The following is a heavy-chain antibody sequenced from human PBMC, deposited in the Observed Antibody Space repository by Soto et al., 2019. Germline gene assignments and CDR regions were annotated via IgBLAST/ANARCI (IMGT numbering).Heavy chain of an antibody. D-gene: IGHD6-19*01. V-gene: IGHV1-3*01. CDR3: ATSRSVGQWLVPQYDY. CDR1: GYTFTSYA. J-gene: IGHJ4*02. Sequence: QVPLVQSGAEVKKPGASVKVSCKASGYTFTSYAMHWVRQAPGQRLEWMGWINAGNGNTKYSQKFQGRVTITRDTSASTAYMELSSLRSEDTAVYYCATSRSVGQWLVPQYDYWGQGTLVTVSS. CDR2: INAGNGNT.